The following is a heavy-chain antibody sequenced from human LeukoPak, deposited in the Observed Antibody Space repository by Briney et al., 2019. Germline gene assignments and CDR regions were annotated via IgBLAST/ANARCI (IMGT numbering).Heavy chain of an antibody. CDR2: ISGSGGST. V-gene: IGHV3-23*01. D-gene: IGHD5-18*01. J-gene: IGHJ4*02. CDR3: ARQAYTTMAYIDY. Sequence: GGSLRLSCAASGFTFSSYAMSWVRQAPGKGLEWVSAISGSGGSTYYADSVKGRFTISRDNSKNTVFLQMNSLRAGDTAVYYCARQAYTTMAYIDYWGQGTLVTVSS. CDR1: GFTFSSYA.